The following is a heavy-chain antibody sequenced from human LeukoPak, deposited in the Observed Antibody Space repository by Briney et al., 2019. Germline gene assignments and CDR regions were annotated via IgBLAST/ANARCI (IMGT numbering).Heavy chain of an antibody. CDR1: GFTVSSNY. Sequence: GGSLRLSCAASGFTVSSNYISWVRQAPGKGLEWVSVIYSGGSTYYADSVKGRFTISRDNSKNTLYLQMNSLRAEDTAVYYCARGDGYSSSWYAEYFQHWGQGTLVTVSS. CDR3: ARGDGYSSSWYAEYFQH. CDR2: IYSGGST. D-gene: IGHD6-13*01. J-gene: IGHJ1*01. V-gene: IGHV3-53*01.